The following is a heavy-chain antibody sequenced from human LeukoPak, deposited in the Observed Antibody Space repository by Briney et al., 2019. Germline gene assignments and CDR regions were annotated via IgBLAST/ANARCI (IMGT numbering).Heavy chain of an antibody. D-gene: IGHD3-9*01. J-gene: IGHJ6*02. CDR1: GGSISSYY. V-gene: IGHV4-4*07. Sequence: SSETLSLTCTVSGGSISSYYWSWIRQPAGKGLEWIGRMYTSGSTNYNPSLKSRVTMSVDTSNNQFSLKLSSVTAADTAVYYCAREGYFDWLRYGMDVWGQGTTVTVSS. CDR3: AREGYFDWLRYGMDV. CDR2: MYTSGST.